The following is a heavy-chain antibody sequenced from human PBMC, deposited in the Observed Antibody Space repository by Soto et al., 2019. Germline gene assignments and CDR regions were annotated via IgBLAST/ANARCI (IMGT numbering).Heavy chain of an antibody. CDR2: ISYDGSNK. CDR1: GFTFSSYG. Sequence: PGGSLRLSCAASGFTFSSYGMHWVRQAPGKGLEWVAVISYDGSNKYYADSVKGRFTISRDNSKNTLYLQMNSLRAEDTAVYYCAKGGSSSSYLDYFDYWGQGTLVTVSS. V-gene: IGHV3-30*18. D-gene: IGHD6-6*01. J-gene: IGHJ4*02. CDR3: AKGGSSSSYLDYFDY.